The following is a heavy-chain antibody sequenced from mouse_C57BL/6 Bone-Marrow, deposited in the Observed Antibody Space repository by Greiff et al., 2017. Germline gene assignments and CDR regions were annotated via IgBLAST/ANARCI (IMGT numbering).Heavy chain of an antibody. CDR1: GFNIKDYD. J-gene: IGHJ3*01. CDR2: IDPEDGET. V-gene: IGHV14-2*01. CDR3: ARGPMEDWFAY. D-gene: IGHD1-1*02. Sequence: VQLQQSGAELVKPGASVKLSCTASGFNIKDYDMHWVKQRTEQGLEWIGRIDPEDGETKYAPKFQGKATITADRSSNTAYLELRSLKSEDTAGYYCARGPMEDWFAYWGQGTLVTVSA.